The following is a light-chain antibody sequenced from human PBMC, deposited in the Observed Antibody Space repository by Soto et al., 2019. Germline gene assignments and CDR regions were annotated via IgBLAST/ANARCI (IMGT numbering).Light chain of an antibody. CDR3: HQYFRSPLT. CDR2: WAS. Sequence: DIVMTQSPNSLAVSLGERATINCKSSQSILNSPNNKTYLAWYQQRPRQAPNLLIYWASTRESGVPDRFSGSGSGTDFTLTVSGLQAEDVAIYYCHQYFRSPLTFGGGTKVDIK. CDR1: QSILNSPNNKTY. J-gene: IGKJ4*01. V-gene: IGKV4-1*01.